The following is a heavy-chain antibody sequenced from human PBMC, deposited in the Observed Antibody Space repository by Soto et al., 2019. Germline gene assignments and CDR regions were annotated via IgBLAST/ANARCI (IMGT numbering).Heavy chain of an antibody. V-gene: IGHV3-23*01. D-gene: IGHD2-2*01. J-gene: IGHJ6*02. CDR3: AKERVVVPAAPDGMDV. CDR1: GFTFSSYP. Sequence: GSLRLSCAASGFTFSSYPMSWVRQAPGKGLEWVSAISGSGGSTYYADSVKGRFTISRDNSKNTLYLQMNSLRAEDTAVYYCAKERVVVPAAPDGMDVWGQGTTVTV. CDR2: ISGSGGST.